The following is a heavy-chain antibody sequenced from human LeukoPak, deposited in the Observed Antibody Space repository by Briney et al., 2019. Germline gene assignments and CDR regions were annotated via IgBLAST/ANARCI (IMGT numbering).Heavy chain of an antibody. CDR2: ISSSGSTI. V-gene: IGHV3-48*03. J-gene: IGHJ5*02. CDR1: GFTFSSYE. D-gene: IGHD2-8*02. CDR3: ARDTGGRGWFDP. Sequence: SGGSLRLSCAASGFTFSSYEMNWVRQAPGKGLEWVSYISSSGSTIYYADSVKGRFTISRDNAKNSLYLQMNSLRAEDTAVYYCARDTGGRGWFDPWGQGTLVTVSS.